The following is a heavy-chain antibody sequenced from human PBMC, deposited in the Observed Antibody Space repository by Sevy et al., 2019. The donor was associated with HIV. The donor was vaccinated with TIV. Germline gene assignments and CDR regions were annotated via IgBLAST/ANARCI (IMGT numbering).Heavy chain of an antibody. CDR1: GFTFTNYA. CDR2: ITGSGSST. J-gene: IGHJ4*02. V-gene: IGHV3-23*01. CDR3: AKDRE. D-gene: IGHD1-26*01. Sequence: GGSLRLSCAASGFTFTNYAMSWVRQAPGKGLEWVSAITGSGSSTYYADSVKGRFTISRDNSKNTVYLQMNSLRVEDTAVYYRAKDREWGQGTLVTVSS.